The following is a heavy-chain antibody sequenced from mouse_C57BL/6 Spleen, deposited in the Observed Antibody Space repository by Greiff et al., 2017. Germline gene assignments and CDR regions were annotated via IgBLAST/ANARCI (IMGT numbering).Heavy chain of an antibody. CDR3: ARSRGYDYGYFDY. V-gene: IGHV1-69*01. Sequence: QVQLQQPGAELLMPGASVKLSCTASGYTFTSYWMPWVKQRPGQGLEWIGEIDPSDSYTNYNQKFKGKSTLTVDKSSSTAYMQLSSLTSEDSAVYYCARSRGYDYGYFDYWGQGTTLTVSS. D-gene: IGHD2-4*01. CDR2: IDPSDSYT. CDR1: GYTFTSYW. J-gene: IGHJ2*01.